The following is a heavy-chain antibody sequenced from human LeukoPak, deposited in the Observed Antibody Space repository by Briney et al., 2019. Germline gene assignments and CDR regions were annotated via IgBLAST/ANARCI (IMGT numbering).Heavy chain of an antibody. CDR1: GFTFSDYY. Sequence: GGSLRLSCAASGFTFSDYYMSWIRKAPGKGLEWVSYISSSGSTIYYADSVKGRFTISRDNAKNSLYLQMNSLRAEDTAVYYCARESPVTDFDYWGQGTLVTVSS. V-gene: IGHV3-11*01. CDR2: ISSSGSTI. D-gene: IGHD4-17*01. CDR3: ARESPVTDFDY. J-gene: IGHJ4*02.